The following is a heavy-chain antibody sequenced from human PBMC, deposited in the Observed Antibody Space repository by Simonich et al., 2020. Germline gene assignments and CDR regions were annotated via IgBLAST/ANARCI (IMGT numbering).Heavy chain of an antibody. Sequence: QVQLQESGPGLVKPSETLSLTCTVSGGSISSYYWGWIRQPPGKGLEWIGYIYYSGSTNSNPSLKSRVTISVDTSKNQFSLKLSSVTAADTAVYYCARHDRWLQFYFDYWGQGTLVTVSS. CDR3: ARHDRWLQFYFDY. CDR2: IYYSGST. D-gene: IGHD5-12*01. CDR1: GGSISSYY. J-gene: IGHJ4*02. V-gene: IGHV4-59*08.